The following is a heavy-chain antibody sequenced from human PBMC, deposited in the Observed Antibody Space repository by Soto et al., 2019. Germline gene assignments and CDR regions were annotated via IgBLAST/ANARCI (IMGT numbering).Heavy chain of an antibody. Sequence: SETLSLTCTVSGGSINSYYWSWIRQPPGKGLEWIGYIYYSGSTNYNPSLKSRVTISVDTSKNQFSLKLSSVTAADTAVYYCARDPVGATNWFDPWGQGTLVTVSS. V-gene: IGHV4-59*01. D-gene: IGHD1-26*01. J-gene: IGHJ5*02. CDR1: GGSINSYY. CDR3: ARDPVGATNWFDP. CDR2: IYYSGST.